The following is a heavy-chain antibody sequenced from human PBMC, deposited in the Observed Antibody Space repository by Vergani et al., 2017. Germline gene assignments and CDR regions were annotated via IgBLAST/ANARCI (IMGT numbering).Heavy chain of an antibody. V-gene: IGHV3-38-3*01. J-gene: IGHJ5*02. CDR3: KSYGGTYSRMVRGVIITDGCWFDP. CDR1: GFTVSSND. CDR2: NSGRST. D-gene: IGHD3-10*01. Sequence: EVQLVESRGVLVQPGGSLRLSCAASGFTVSSNDMSCVREAPGKGLEGVSSNSGRSTYYPDSRKGRFTISRDNSKNTLHLQMNSLRAEDTAVYYCKSYGGTYSRMVRGVIITDGCWFDPWGQGTLVTVSS.